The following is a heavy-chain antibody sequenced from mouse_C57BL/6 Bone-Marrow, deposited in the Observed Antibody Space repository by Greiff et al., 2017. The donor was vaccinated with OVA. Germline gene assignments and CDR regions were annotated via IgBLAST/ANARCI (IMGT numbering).Heavy chain of an antibody. J-gene: IGHJ2*01. CDR1: GFTFSNSW. Sequence: DVQLVESGGGLVQPGGSMKLSCVASGFTFSNSWMNWVRQSPEKGLEWVAQIRLKSDNYATHYAESVKGRFTISRDDSKSSVYLQMNNLRAEDTGIYYCTDGNYPYFDYWGQGTTLTVSS. CDR3: TDGNYPYFDY. CDR2: IRLKSDNYAT. D-gene: IGHD2-1*01. V-gene: IGHV6-3*01.